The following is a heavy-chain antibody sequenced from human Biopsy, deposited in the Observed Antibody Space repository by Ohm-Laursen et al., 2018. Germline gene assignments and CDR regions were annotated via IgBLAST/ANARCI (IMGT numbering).Heavy chain of an antibody. Sequence: GSLRLSCAASGFTFRNYALTWVRQASGKVLEWVSAIGGGGSPTLYADSVKGRFTISRDDSKNTLYLQMNSLRVEDTAVYFCSKLGGDPAPFDRASDVWSRGTKVTVSS. CDR2: IGGGGSPT. CDR3: SKLGGDPAPFDRASDV. J-gene: IGHJ3*01. CDR1: GFTFRNYA. D-gene: IGHD2-21*02. V-gene: IGHV3-23*01.